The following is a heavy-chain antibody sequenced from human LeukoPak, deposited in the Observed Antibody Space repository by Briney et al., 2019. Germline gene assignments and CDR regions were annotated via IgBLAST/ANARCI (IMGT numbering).Heavy chain of an antibody. CDR3: ARDRGYQMVDP. V-gene: IGHV3-74*01. J-gene: IGHJ5*02. Sequence: GGSLRLSCAASGFTFSPYWMHWVRQAPGKGLVWVSRINGDGSSTDYADSVKGRFTISRDNAKNTLYLQMDSLTAEDTAVYYCARDRGYQMVDPWGQGTLVTVSS. CDR1: GFTFSPYW. D-gene: IGHD5-12*01. CDR2: INGDGSST.